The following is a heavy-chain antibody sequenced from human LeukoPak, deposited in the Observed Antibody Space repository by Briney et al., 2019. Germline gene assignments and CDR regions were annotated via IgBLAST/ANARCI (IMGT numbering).Heavy chain of an antibody. CDR1: GYTLTELS. D-gene: IGHD3-3*01. CDR3: ATDARRGYDFWSGYLMSY. Sequence: ASVKVSCKVSGYTLTELSMHWVRQVPGKGLEWMGGFDPEDGETIYAQKFQGRVTMTEDTSTDTAYMELSSLRSEDTAVYYCATDARRGYDFWSGYLMSYWGQGTLVTVSS. V-gene: IGHV1-24*01. CDR2: FDPEDGET. J-gene: IGHJ4*02.